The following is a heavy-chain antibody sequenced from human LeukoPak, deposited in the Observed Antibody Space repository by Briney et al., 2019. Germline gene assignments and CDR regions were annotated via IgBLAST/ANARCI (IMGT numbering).Heavy chain of an antibody. D-gene: IGHD3-10*01. V-gene: IGHV3-30-3*01. Sequence: GGSLRLSCAASGLTFXNXVIHWVRQAPGKGLEWXXXXXSDLNVKLYADSVKGRFTISRDNSRSTLYLQMNSLRPEDTAIYYCAREGYYGSGSPPSLYFDYWGQGTLVTVSS. CDR2: XXSDLNVK. J-gene: IGHJ4*02. CDR3: AREGYYGSGSPPSLYFDY. CDR1: GLTFXNXV.